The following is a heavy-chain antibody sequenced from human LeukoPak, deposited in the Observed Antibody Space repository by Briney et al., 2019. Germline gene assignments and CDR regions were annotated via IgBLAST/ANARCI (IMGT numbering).Heavy chain of an antibody. V-gene: IGHV1-69*13. CDR2: IIPIFGTA. D-gene: IGHD3-3*01. CDR1: GGTFSSYA. J-gene: IGHJ5*02. Sequence: SVKVSCKASGGTFSSYAISWVRQAPGQGLEWMGGIIPIFGTANYAQKFQGRVTITADESTSTAYMELSSLRSEDTAVYYCAIAPTLEYYDFWSGYRYNWFDPWGQGTLVTVSS. CDR3: AIAPTLEYYDFWSGYRYNWFDP.